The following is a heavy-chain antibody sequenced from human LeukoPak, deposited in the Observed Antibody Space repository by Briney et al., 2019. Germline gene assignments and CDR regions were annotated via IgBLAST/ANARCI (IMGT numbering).Heavy chain of an antibody. CDR1: GASLSSGSYY. J-gene: IGHJ4*02. CDR2: INTSGST. Sequence: SETLSLTCTVSGASLSSGSYYWTWIRQPAGKGLEWIGRINTSGSTNYNPSLKSRVTISADTSKNQFSLNLSSVTAADTAVYYCARDSSSWYFDYWGQGTLVTVSS. D-gene: IGHD6-13*01. CDR3: ARDSSSWYFDY. V-gene: IGHV4-61*02.